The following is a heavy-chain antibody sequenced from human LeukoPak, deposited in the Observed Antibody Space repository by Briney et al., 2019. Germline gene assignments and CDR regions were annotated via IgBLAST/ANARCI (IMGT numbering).Heavy chain of an antibody. Sequence: PSQTLSLTCTVSGGSISSGGYYWSWIRQHPGKGLEWIGYIYYSGSTYYNPSLKSRVTISVDTSKNQFSLKLSSVTAADTAVYYCAGVVPDPYYFDYWGQGTLVTVSS. D-gene: IGHD2-2*01. V-gene: IGHV4-31*03. CDR1: GGSISSGGYY. CDR3: AGVVPDPYYFDY. CDR2: IYYSGST. J-gene: IGHJ4*02.